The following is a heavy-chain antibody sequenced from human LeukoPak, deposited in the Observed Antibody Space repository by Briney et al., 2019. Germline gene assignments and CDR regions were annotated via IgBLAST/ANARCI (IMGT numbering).Heavy chain of an antibody. D-gene: IGHD3-10*01. Sequence: GGSLRLSCAASGFTFSSYSMNWVRQAPGKGLEWVSYISSSSSTIYYADSVKGRFTISRDNAKNSLYLQMNSLRAEDTAVYYCARDRENYYGSGSYGYWGQGTLVTVSS. J-gene: IGHJ4*02. CDR3: ARDRENYYGSGSYGY. V-gene: IGHV3-48*04. CDR2: ISSSSSTI. CDR1: GFTFSSYS.